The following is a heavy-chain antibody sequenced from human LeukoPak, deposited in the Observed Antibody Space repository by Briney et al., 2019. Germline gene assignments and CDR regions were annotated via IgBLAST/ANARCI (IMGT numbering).Heavy chain of an antibody. D-gene: IGHD2-21*01. CDR2: ISPSSSTI. V-gene: IGHV3-48*01. J-gene: IGHJ4*02. Sequence: GGSLRLSCSASGFIFSSYPMTWVRQAPGKGLEWVSYISPSSSTIYYADSLQGRFTISRDDAENSLYLQMQSERAEDSAVEYCARVVNHVTGSYYRGQGTLVTFSS. CDR3: ARVVNHVTGSYY. CDR1: GFIFSSYP.